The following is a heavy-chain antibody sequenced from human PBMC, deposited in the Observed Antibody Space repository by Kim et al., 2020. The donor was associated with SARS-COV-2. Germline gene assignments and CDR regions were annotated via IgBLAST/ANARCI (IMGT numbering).Heavy chain of an antibody. CDR2: INTYNDNT. CDR3: ASSRILDSRNYYFVDPFDY. J-gene: IGHJ4*02. V-gene: IGHV1-18*01. D-gene: IGHD3-22*01. Sequence: ASVKVSCKASGYTFTRYGISWVRQAPGQGLEWMGWINTYNDNTNYAEKLQGRVTMTTDTSTSTAYMEPRSLRSDDTAVYYCASSRILDSRNYYFVDPFDYWGQGTLVTVSS. CDR1: GYTFTRYG.